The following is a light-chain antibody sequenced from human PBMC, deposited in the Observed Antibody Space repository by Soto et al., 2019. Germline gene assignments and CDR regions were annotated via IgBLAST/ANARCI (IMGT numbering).Light chain of an antibody. J-gene: IGLJ1*01. V-gene: IGLV2-14*01. CDR1: SSDLAIYNY. Sequence: QSVLTQPASVSGSPGQSITISCTGTSSDLAIYNYVSWYQQQPGKAPKLMIHQVTNRPSGVSNRFSGSRSGNTASLTISGLQAEDEAGYYCSSYTDSSNYVFGTGTKVTVL. CDR2: QVT. CDR3: SSYTDSSNYV.